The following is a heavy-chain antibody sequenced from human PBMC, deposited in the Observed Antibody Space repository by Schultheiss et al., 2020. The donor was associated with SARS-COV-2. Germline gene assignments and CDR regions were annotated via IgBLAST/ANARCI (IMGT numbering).Heavy chain of an antibody. J-gene: IGHJ4*02. D-gene: IGHD6-13*01. CDR2: INPNSGGT. CDR1: GYTFTGYY. Sequence: ASVKVSCKASGYTFTGYYMHWVRQAPGQGLEWMGWINPNSGGTNYAQKFRGRVTMTRDTSISTAYMELSRLRSDDTAVYYCATSSSWYLGFDYWGQGTLVTVSS. CDR3: ATSSSWYLGFDY. V-gene: IGHV1-2*02.